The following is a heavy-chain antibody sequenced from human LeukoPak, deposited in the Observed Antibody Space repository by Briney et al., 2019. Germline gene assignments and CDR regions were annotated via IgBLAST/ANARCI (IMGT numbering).Heavy chain of an antibody. V-gene: IGHV1-69*13. CDR2: IIPIFGTA. J-gene: IGHJ4*02. D-gene: IGHD3-10*01. CDR3: ARAGVTMVRGVVYYFDY. CDR1: AGTFSSYA. Sequence: VKVSCKASAGTFSSYAISWVRQAPGQRLEWMGGIIPIFGTANYAQKFQGRVTITADKSTSTAYMELSSLRSEDTAVYYCARAGVTMVRGVVYYFDYWGQGTLVTASS.